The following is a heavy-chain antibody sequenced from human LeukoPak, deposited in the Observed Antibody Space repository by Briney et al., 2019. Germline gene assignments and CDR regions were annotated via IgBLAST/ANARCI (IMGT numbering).Heavy chain of an antibody. D-gene: IGHD5-18*01. CDR3: ARIGYSYGYALGY. V-gene: IGHV3-48*04. CDR2: ISSSSSTI. CDR1: GFTFSSYS. Sequence: PGGSLRLSCAASGFTFSSYSMNWVRQAPGKGLEWVSYISSSSSTIYYADSVKGRFTISRDNAKNSLYLQMNSLRAEDTAVYYCARIGYSYGYALGYWGQGTLVTVSS. J-gene: IGHJ4*02.